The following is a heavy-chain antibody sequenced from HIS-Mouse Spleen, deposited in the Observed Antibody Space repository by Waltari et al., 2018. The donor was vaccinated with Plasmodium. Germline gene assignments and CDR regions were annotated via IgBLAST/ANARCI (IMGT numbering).Heavy chain of an antibody. CDR3: ARVTSSGVYWYFAL. CDR1: GGFLSGYY. Sequence: QVQLQQWGAGLLKPSETLSLTCAVYGGFLSGYYWSWIRQPPGKGVEWIGEINHSVSTNDKPYLKRRVTISGDTSKNQFSLKLSSVTAADTAVYYCARVTSSGVYWYFALWGRGTLVTVSS. CDR2: INHSVST. D-gene: IGHD3-3*01. V-gene: IGHV4-34*01. J-gene: IGHJ2*01.